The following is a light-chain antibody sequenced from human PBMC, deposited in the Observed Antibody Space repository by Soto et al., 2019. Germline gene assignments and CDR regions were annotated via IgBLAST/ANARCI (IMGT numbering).Light chain of an antibody. CDR1: QSVSSSY. CDR2: GAS. CDR3: QQYGSSPSAIT. Sequence: EIALTQSPGTLSLSPGERATLSCRASQSVSSSYLAWYQQKPGQAPRLLIYGASSRATGIPDRFSGSGSGTDFTLTISRLEPEDFAVYYCQQYGSSPSAITFGQGTRLEIK. J-gene: IGKJ5*01. V-gene: IGKV3-20*01.